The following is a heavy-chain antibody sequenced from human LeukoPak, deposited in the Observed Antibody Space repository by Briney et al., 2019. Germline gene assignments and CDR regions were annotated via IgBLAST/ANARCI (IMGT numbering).Heavy chain of an antibody. CDR2: ISWNSGSI. V-gene: IGHV3-9*01. J-gene: IGHJ4*02. D-gene: IGHD4-17*01. CDR3: AKGLPTVTIGYFDY. CDR1: GGSISSYY. Sequence: LSLTCTVSGGSISSYYWSWIRQPPGKGLEWVSGISWNSGSIGYADSVKGRFTISRDNAKNPLYLQMNSLRAEDTALYYCAKGLPTVTIGYFDYWGQGTLVTVSS.